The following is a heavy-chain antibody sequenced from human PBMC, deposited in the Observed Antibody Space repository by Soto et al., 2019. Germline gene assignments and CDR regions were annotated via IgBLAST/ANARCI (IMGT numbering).Heavy chain of an antibody. V-gene: IGHV1-3*01. CDR1: GYTFTSYA. CDR2: INAGNGNT. Sequence: GASVKVSCKASGYTFTSYAMHWVRQAPGQRLEWMGWINAGNGNTKYSQKFQGRVTITRDTSASTAYMELSSLRSEDTAVYYCARTLMPIVVVPAADDAFDIWGQGTMVTVSS. D-gene: IGHD2-2*01. CDR3: ARTLMPIVVVPAADDAFDI. J-gene: IGHJ3*02.